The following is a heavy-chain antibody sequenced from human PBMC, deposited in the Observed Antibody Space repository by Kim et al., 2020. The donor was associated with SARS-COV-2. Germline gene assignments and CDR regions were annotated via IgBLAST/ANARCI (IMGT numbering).Heavy chain of an antibody. CDR3: ARDIRSRYFDL. D-gene: IGHD2-21*01. Sequence: KYYIDSVKGRFTLSRDNSKNTQYLQMNNLRAEDTAVYYCARDIRSRYFDLWGRGTLVTVSS. CDR2: K. V-gene: IGHV3-33*01. J-gene: IGHJ2*01.